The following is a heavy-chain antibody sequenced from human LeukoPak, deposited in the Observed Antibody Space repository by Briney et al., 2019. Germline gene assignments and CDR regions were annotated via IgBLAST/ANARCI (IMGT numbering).Heavy chain of an antibody. J-gene: IGHJ3*02. Sequence: GGSLRLSCAASGFTFSSYSMNWVRQAPGKGLEWVSSISSSSSYIYYADSVKGRFTISRDNAKNSLYLKMNSLRAEDTAVYYCASLGWYDAFDIWGQGTMVTVSS. CDR3: ASLGWYDAFDI. D-gene: IGHD6-19*01. CDR1: GFTFSSYS. V-gene: IGHV3-21*01. CDR2: ISSSSSYI.